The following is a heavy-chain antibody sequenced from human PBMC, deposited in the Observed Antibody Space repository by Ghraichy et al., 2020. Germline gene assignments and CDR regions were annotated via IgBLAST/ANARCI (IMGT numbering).Heavy chain of an antibody. D-gene: IGHD3-22*01. Sequence: SQTLSLTCTVSGGSISNHYWSWIRQPPGKGLECIGYIYYGGTTDYSPSHKSRVTMSLDTSKNQFSLKLTSVTAADTAVYYCARSVYGYYSIYDYWGQGTLVTVSS. V-gene: IGHV4-59*11. J-gene: IGHJ4*02. CDR2: IYYGGTT. CDR3: ARSVYGYYSIYDY. CDR1: GGSISNHY.